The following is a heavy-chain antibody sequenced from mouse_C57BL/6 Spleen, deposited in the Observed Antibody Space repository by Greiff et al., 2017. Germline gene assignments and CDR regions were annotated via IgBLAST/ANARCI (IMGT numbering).Heavy chain of an antibody. Sequence: VQLQQPGAELVKPGASVKLSCKASGYTFTSYWMHWVKQRPGQGLEWIGMIHPNSGSTNYNEKFKSKATLTVDKSSSTAYMQLSSLTSEDSAVYYCARQVLLREDYWYFDVWGTGTTVTVSS. CDR2: IHPNSGST. CDR1: GYTFTSYW. D-gene: IGHD1-1*01. J-gene: IGHJ1*03. CDR3: ARQVLLREDYWYFDV. V-gene: IGHV1-64*01.